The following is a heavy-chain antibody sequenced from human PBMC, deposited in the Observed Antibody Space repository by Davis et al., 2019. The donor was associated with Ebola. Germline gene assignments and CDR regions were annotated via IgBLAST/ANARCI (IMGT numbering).Heavy chain of an antibody. Sequence: ASMKVSCKASGYSFKNYAISWVRQAPGQGLEWMGWISAYNGNTNYAQKFQGRVTITADESTSTAYMELSSLRSEDTAVYYCASLRGRYYDTGGWFDPWGQGTLVTVSS. CDR2: ISAYNGNT. CDR1: GYSFKNYA. V-gene: IGHV1-18*01. CDR3: ASLRGRYYDTGGWFDP. D-gene: IGHD3-22*01. J-gene: IGHJ5*02.